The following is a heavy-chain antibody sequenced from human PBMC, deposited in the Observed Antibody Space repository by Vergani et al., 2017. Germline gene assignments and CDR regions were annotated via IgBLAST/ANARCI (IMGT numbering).Heavy chain of an antibody. CDR3: ARGGWELLDYFYYMDV. V-gene: IGHV3-74*01. Sequence: VQLVESGGGLVQPGGSLSLSCTASGFTFSNYWMQWVRQAPGKGLMWVSRINSDGDSTSYADSVKGRFTISRDNAKNTLYLQMDSLRAEDTAVYYCARGGWELLDYFYYMDVWGKGTTVTVSS. CDR2: INSDGDST. D-gene: IGHD1-26*01. CDR1: GFTFSNYW. J-gene: IGHJ6*03.